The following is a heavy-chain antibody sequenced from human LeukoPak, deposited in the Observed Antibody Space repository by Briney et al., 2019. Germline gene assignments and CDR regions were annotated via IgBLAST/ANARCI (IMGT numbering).Heavy chain of an antibody. D-gene: IGHD4-17*01. V-gene: IGHV5-51*01. CDR3: ARREDLDYGDYAGRNFRY. J-gene: IGHJ4*02. CDR2: IYPGDSDT. Sequence: GESLEISCKGSGYSFTGYWIGWVRQMPGKGLEWLGIIYPGDSDTRYSPSFQGQVTISADKSMSTAYLQWSSLKASDTATYYCARREDLDYGDYAGRNFRYWGQGTLVTASS. CDR1: GYSFTGYW.